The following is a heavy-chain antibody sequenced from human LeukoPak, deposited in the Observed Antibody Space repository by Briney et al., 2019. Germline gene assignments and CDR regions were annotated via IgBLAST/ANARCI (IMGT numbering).Heavy chain of an antibody. Sequence: GESLKISCKGSGYSFTSYWIGWVRQMTGKGLEWMGIIYPGDSDTRYSPSFQGQVTISADKSISTAYLQWSSLKASDTAMYYCARPLNTGGVMTTVSYWGQGTLVTVSS. J-gene: IGHJ4*02. D-gene: IGHD4-11*01. V-gene: IGHV5-51*01. CDR1: GYSFTSYW. CDR3: ARPLNTGGVMTTVSY. CDR2: IYPGDSDT.